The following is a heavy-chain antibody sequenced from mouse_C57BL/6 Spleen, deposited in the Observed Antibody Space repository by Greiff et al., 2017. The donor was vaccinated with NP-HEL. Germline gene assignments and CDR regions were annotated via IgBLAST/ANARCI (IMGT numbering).Heavy chain of an antibody. Sequence: SLPFLLKPSHSLSLTCSVTGYSITSGYYWNWIRQFPGNKLEWMGYISYDGSNNYHPSLKNQISITRDTSKNQFFLKLNSVTTEDTATYYCAREIYYGNWFAYWGQGTLVTVSA. J-gene: IGHJ3*01. CDR2: ISYDGSN. CDR1: GYSITSGYY. D-gene: IGHD2-1*01. CDR3: AREIYYGNWFAY. V-gene: IGHV3-6*01.